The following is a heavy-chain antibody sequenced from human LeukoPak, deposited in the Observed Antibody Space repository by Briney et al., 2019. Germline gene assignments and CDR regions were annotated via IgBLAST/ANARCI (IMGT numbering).Heavy chain of an antibody. J-gene: IGHJ4*02. Sequence: GSLRLSCAASGFTFSSYGMHWVRQAPGKGLEWVAFIQYDGSNKYYADSMKGRFTISRGNAKNSLYLQMNSLRAEDTAVYYCARGPFTSISKYFDYWGQGTLVTVSS. D-gene: IGHD2-2*01. CDR3: ARGPFTSISKYFDY. CDR1: GFTFSSYG. CDR2: IQYDGSNK. V-gene: IGHV3-30*02.